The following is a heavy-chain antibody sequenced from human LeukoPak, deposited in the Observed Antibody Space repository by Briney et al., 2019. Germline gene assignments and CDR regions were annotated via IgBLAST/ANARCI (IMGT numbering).Heavy chain of an antibody. CDR1: GFTFSSYW. CDR2: INQDGSQK. CDR3: VSTGCVLDY. Sequence: GGSLRLSCASSGFTFSSYWMTWVRQAPGKGLEWVANINQDGSQKYYVDSVKGRFTISRYNAKNSLHLQMNSLRVEDTAVYYCVSTGCVLDYWGQGTLVTVSS. D-gene: IGHD3-10*01. J-gene: IGHJ4*02. V-gene: IGHV3-7*01.